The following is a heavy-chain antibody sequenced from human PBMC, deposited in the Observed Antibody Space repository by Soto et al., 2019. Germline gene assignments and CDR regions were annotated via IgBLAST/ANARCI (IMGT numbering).Heavy chain of an antibody. V-gene: IGHV1-2*04. D-gene: IGHD2-15*01. CDR2: INPNSGGT. Sequence: GASVKVSCKASGYTFTGYYMHWVRQAPGQGREWMGWINPNSGGTNYAQKFQGWVTMTRDTSISTAYMELSRLRSDDTAVYYCARAGDIVVVVAASNDAFDIWGQGTMVTVSS. CDR1: GYTFTGYY. CDR3: ARAGDIVVVVAASNDAFDI. J-gene: IGHJ3*02.